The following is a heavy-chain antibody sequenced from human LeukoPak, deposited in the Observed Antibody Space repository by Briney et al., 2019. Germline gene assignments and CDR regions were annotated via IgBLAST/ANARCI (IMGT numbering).Heavy chain of an antibody. CDR3: AKDISYGDYAFDY. J-gene: IGHJ4*02. D-gene: IGHD4-17*01. CDR1: GFTFDDYA. CDR2: ISWNSGSI. V-gene: IGHV3-9*01. Sequence: GGSLRLSCAASGFTFDDYAMHWVRQAPGKGLEWVSGISWNSGSIGYADSVKGRFTISRDNAKNSLYLQINSLRAEDTALYYCAKDISYGDYAFDYWGQGTLVTVSS.